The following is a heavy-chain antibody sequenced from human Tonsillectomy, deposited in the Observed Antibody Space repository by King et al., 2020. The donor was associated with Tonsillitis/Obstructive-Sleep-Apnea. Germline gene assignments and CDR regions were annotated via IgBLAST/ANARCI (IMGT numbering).Heavy chain of an antibody. CDR1: GFTFSYYG. D-gene: IGHD4-11*01. V-gene: IGHV3-30*18. CDR2: RSYDGNNK. J-gene: IGHJ5*02. CDR3: AKDLGYSNYVDNWFDP. Sequence: VQLVESGGGVVQPGRSLRLSCAASGFTFSYYGIHWVRQGPGKGLGWGAVRSYDGNNKYYADSVKGRFTIPRDNSKNTMYLQMNSLRAWDTAVYYCAKDLGYSNYVDNWFDPWGQGTLVTVSS.